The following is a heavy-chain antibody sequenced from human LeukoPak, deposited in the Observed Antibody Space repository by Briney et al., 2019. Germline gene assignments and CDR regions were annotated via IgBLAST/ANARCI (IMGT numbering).Heavy chain of an antibody. CDR1: GFTFSSYG. CDR2: ISYDGSNK. D-gene: IGHD3-10*01. Sequence: PGRSLRLSCAASGFTFSSYGMHWVRQAPGKGLEWVAVISYDGSNKYYADSVKGRFTTSRDNSKNTLYLQMNSLRAEDTAVYYCAKSTTMVRGVIILEDAFDIWGQGTMVTVSS. V-gene: IGHV3-30*18. CDR3: AKSTTMVRGVIILEDAFDI. J-gene: IGHJ3*02.